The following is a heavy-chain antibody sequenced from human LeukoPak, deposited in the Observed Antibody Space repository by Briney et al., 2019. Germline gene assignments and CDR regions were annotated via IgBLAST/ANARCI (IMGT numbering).Heavy chain of an antibody. J-gene: IGHJ6*02. CDR1: GGSMSSYY. CDR2: IYYSGST. V-gene: IGHV4-59*01. CDR3: ARTVIRGAIPVYYGMDV. D-gene: IGHD4/OR15-4a*01. Sequence: SESLSLTCTVAGGSMSSYYWSWIRQPPGKGLGWVGYIYYSGSTNYNPSLKSRVTISVATFQNQFTRKLASVDPATTAVYYCARTVIRGAIPVYYGMDVWGQGTTVTVSS.